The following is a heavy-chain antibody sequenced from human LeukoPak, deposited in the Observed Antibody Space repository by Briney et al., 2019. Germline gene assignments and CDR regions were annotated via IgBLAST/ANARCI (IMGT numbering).Heavy chain of an antibody. Sequence: PGGSLRLSCAASGFTFTNHWIHWVRQAPGKGLVWVSRNNSDGSTTNYADSVKGRFTISRDNAKNTLYLQMNSLRAEDTAVYYCAREGIAGDFDYWGQGTLVTVSS. V-gene: IGHV3-74*01. CDR3: AREGIAGDFDY. CDR2: NNSDGSTT. CDR1: GFTFTNHW. J-gene: IGHJ4*02. D-gene: IGHD6-13*01.